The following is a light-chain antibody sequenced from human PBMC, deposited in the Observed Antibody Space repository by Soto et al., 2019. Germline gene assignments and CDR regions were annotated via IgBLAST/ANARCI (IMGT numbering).Light chain of an antibody. CDR1: QSVSSY. Sequence: EIVLTQSPATLSLSPGERATLSCRASQSVSSYLAWYQQKPGQAPRLLIYAASSRATGIPARFSGSGSGTEFTLTISSLQSEDFAVYYCQQYSIWRTFGQGTKVDIK. CDR3: QQYSIWRT. J-gene: IGKJ1*01. V-gene: IGKV3-11*01. CDR2: AAS.